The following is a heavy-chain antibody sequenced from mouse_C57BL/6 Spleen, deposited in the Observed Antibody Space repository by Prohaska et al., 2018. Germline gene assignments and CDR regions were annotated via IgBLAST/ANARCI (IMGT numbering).Heavy chain of an antibody. V-gene: IGHV1-61*01. CDR3: ARRDYGSSYWYFDV. D-gene: IGHD1-1*01. CDR1: GYTFTSYW. J-gene: IGHJ1*03. Sequence: QVQLQQPGAELVRPGSSVKLSCKASGYTFTSYWMDWVKQRPGQGLEWIGNIYPSDSETHYNQKFKDKATLTVDKSSSTAYMQLSSLTSEDSAVYDCARRDYGSSYWYFDVWGTGTTVTVSS. CDR2: IYPSDSET.